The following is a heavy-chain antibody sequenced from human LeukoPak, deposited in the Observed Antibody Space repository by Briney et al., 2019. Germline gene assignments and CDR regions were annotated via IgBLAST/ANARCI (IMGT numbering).Heavy chain of an antibody. V-gene: IGHV4-61*02. J-gene: IGHJ6*03. CDR1: GGSISSGSYY. CDR3: ARGIAYGHMDV. CDR2: IYTSGST. D-gene: IGHD2-21*01. Sequence: SETLSLTCTVSGGSISSGSYYWSWIRQPAGKGLEWIGRIYTSGSTNYNPSLKSRVTMSVDTSKNQFSLNLSSVTAADTAVYYCARGIAYGHMDVWGKGTTVIVSS.